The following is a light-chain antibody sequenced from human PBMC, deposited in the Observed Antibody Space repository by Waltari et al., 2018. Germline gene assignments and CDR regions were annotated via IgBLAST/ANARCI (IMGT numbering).Light chain of an antibody. CDR2: EVS. J-gene: IGLJ1*01. CDR1: SSDVGSYNL. V-gene: IGLV2-23*02. CDR3: CSYAGSLTPCV. Sequence: QSALTQPASVSGSPGQSITISCTGTSSDVGSYNLVSWYQQFPGKAPKLMIFEVSKRPSVFSIRFSGSKSGNTASLTISGLQTEDEADYYCCSYAGSLTPCVFGTGTRVTV.